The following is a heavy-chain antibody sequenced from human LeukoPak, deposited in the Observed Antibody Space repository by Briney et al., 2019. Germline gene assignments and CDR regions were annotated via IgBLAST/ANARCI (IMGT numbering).Heavy chain of an antibody. CDR1: GYTLSELS. Sequence: ASVKVSCKVSGYTLSELSMHWVRQAPGKGLEWMGGLDPEDGETICAQHFQGIVTMTEDTSTDIAYMELSSLRSEDTAVYYCAMLKVGGYEKDDYWGQGTLVTVSS. D-gene: IGHD5-12*01. J-gene: IGHJ4*02. V-gene: IGHV1-24*01. CDR3: AMLKVGGYEKDDY. CDR2: LDPEDGET.